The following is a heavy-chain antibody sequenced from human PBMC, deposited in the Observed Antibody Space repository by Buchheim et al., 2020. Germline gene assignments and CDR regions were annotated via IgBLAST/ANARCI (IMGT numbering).Heavy chain of an antibody. Sequence: VQLVESGGGVVQPGRSLRLSCAASGFTFSSYAMHWVRQAPGKGLEWVAVISYDGSNKYYADSVKGRFTISRDNSKNTLYLQMNSLRAENAAVYYCAKVMEITMVRGVIRNDAFDIWGQGT. CDR2: ISYDGSNK. CDR1: GFTFSSYA. CDR3: AKVMEITMVRGVIRNDAFDI. V-gene: IGHV3-30-3*01. D-gene: IGHD3-10*01. J-gene: IGHJ3*02.